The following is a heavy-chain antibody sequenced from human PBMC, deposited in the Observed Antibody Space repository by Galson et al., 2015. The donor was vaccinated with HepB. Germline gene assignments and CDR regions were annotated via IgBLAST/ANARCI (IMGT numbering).Heavy chain of an antibody. CDR3: AKDLESIAARRGWDY. J-gene: IGHJ4*02. Sequence: SLRLSCAASGFTFSSYAMSWVRQAPGKGLERVSAISGSGGSTYYADSVKGRFTISRDNSKNTLYLQMNSLRAEDTAVYYCAKDLESIAARRGWDYWGQGTLVTVSS. CDR1: GFTFSSYA. CDR2: ISGSGGST. V-gene: IGHV3-23*01. D-gene: IGHD6-6*01.